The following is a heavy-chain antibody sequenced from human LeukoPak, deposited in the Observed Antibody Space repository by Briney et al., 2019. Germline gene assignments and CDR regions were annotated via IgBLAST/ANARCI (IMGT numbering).Heavy chain of an antibody. CDR3: GRDLIMVVVPAIGFYP. V-gene: IGHV3-21*01. CDR1: GFTFSTYS. J-gene: IGHJ5*02. CDR2: ISSSSKYI. D-gene: IGHD4/OR15-4a*01. Sequence: GGSLRLSCAASGFTFSTYSMNWVRQAPGRGLEWVSSISSSSKYIYYADSVKGRFTISRDDAKNSLSLQMNSLRAEATAVYYCGRDLIMVVVPAIGFYPWGQGTLVTVSS.